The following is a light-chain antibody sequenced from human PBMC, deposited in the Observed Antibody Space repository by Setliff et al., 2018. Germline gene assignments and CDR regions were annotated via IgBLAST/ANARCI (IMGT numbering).Light chain of an antibody. V-gene: IGLV2-14*03. CDR1: SGDIGSFTF. J-gene: IGLJ1*01. Sequence: QSALTQPASVSGSPGQSITISCTGSSGDIGSFTFVSWYQQYPDEAHKLIIFEVSDRPSGISDRFSGSKSANTASLTISGLQAEDEADYYCSSYTSNGLYVFGTGTKVTV. CDR2: EVS. CDR3: SSYTSNGLYV.